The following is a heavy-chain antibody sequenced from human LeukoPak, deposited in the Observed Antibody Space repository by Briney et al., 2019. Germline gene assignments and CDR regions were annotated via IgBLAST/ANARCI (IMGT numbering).Heavy chain of an antibody. CDR1: GFTFNSFA. D-gene: IGHD2/OR15-2a*01. CDR2: ISYDGSKR. J-gene: IGHJ3*01. CDR3: TRDHYPGIARGGACNF. Sequence: PGRSLRLSCVASGFTFNSFAMHWVRQAPGKGLEWVEVISYDGSKRYYADSGKGRFTISRDNSKNATYLEMNSMRVEDTAIYYCTRDHYPGIARGGACNFWGQGTMVTVSS. V-gene: IGHV3-30-3*01.